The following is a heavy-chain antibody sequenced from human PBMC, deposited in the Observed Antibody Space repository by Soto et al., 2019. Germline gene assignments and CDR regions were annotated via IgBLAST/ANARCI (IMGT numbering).Heavy chain of an antibody. D-gene: IGHD3-22*01. J-gene: IGHJ5*02. V-gene: IGHV4-31*03. CDR3: ARVKKYWDSSGNWFDP. CDR2: IYYSGSI. Sequence: SETLSLTCTVSGGSISSGGYYWSWIRQHPGKGLEGIGYIYYSGSIYYNPSLKSRVTISVDTSKNQFSLKLSSVTAADTAVYYCARVKKYWDSSGNWFDPWGQGTLVTVSS. CDR1: GGSISSGGYY.